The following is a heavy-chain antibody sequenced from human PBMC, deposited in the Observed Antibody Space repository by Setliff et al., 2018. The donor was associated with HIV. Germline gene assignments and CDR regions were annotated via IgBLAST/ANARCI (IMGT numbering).Heavy chain of an antibody. D-gene: IGHD2-15*01. CDR3: AKDGISGGAYPPYYFDY. CDR1: GFTFSNYA. V-gene: IGHV3-23*01. Sequence: PGGSLRLSCAASGFTFSNYAMRWVRQAPGKGLAWVSGISGSGISTYNADAVKGRFTISRDNSKNTLYLQMNRLRVEDTAVYYCAKDGISGGAYPPYYFDYWGHGTLVTVSS. CDR2: ISGSGIST. J-gene: IGHJ4*01.